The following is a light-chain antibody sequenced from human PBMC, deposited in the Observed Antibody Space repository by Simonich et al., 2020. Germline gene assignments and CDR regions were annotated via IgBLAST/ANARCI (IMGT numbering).Light chain of an antibody. V-gene: IGKV3D-20*01. J-gene: IGKJ3*01. CDR3: QQYNNWPL. CDR1: QSVSSSY. CDR2: DAS. Sequence: EIVLTQSPATLSLSPGERATLSCRASQSVSSSYLAWYHQKPGLAPRLLIYDASSRANGIPDRFSGSGSGTDFTLTISRLEPEDFAVYYCQQYNNWPLFGPGTKVDIK.